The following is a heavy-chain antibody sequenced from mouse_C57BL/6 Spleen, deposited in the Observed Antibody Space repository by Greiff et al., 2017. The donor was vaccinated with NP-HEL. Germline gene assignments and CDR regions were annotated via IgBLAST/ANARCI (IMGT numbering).Heavy chain of an antibody. D-gene: IGHD1-1*01. CDR2: IYPGDGDT. CDR3: ATYDWYFDV. CDR1: GYAFSSSW. V-gene: IGHV1-82*01. J-gene: IGHJ1*03. Sequence: QVQLQQSGPELVKPGASVKISCKASGYAFSSSWMNWVKQRPGKGLEWIGRIYPGDGDTNYNGKSKGKATLTADKSSSTAYMQLSSLTSEDSAVYFCATYDWYFDVWGTGTTVTVSS.